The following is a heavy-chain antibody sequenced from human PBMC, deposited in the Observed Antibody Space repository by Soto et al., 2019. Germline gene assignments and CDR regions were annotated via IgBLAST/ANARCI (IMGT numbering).Heavy chain of an antibody. Sequence: PGGSLRLSCAVSGFTINSHAMGWVRQAPGKGLEWVSAIGPRGRDTYYADSVKGRFTISRDNSKNTVSLQMNNLRAEDTAVYYCAILGGTYYAFDFWGQGTLVTVSS. V-gene: IGHV3-23*01. CDR1: GFTINSHA. D-gene: IGHD1-26*01. CDR3: AILGGTYYAFDF. J-gene: IGHJ3*01. CDR2: IGPRGRDT.